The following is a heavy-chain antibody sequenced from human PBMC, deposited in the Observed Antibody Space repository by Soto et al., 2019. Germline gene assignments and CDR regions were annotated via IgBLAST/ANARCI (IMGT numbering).Heavy chain of an antibody. V-gene: IGHV1-69*12. CDR1: GCTFSSYA. D-gene: IGHD2-8*01. CDR3: ARDSSPIVLMLYAMSLHGMDV. Sequence: QVQLVQSGAEVKKPGSSVKVSCKASGCTFSSYAISWVRQAPGQGLAWMGGIIPIFGTANYAKKFQGRVTITADESTSTAYMELSRLRSEDTAVYYCARDSSPIVLMLYAMSLHGMDVWGQGTTVPVSS. CDR2: IIPIFGTA. J-gene: IGHJ6*02.